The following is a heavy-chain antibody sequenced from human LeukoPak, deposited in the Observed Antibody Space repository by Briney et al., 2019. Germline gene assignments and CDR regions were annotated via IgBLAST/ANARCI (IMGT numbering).Heavy chain of an antibody. CDR2: ISSGGSTI. Sequence: GGSLRLSCSASGFTFSDYYMSWIRQAPGKGLEWVSYISSGGSTIYYADSVKGRFTISRDNAKNSLYLRMNSLRAEDTAVYYCAKELLSGYSGLPKWFAPWGQGSLVTVSS. V-gene: IGHV3-11*01. CDR1: GFTFSDYY. D-gene: IGHD5-12*01. J-gene: IGHJ5*02. CDR3: AKELLSGYSGLPKWFAP.